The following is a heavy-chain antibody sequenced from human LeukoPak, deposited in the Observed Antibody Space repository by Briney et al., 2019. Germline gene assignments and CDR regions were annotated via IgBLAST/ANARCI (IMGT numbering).Heavy chain of an antibody. J-gene: IGHJ6*02. D-gene: IGHD3-10*01. CDR1: GYTFTSYG. Sequence: ASVKVSCKASGYTFTSYGISWVRQAPGHGLEWMGWVSAYNGNTNYAQKLQGRVTMTTDTSTSTAYMELRSLRSDDTAVYYCARALYYYGSGSYYTSPNYYGMDVWGQGTTVTVSS. V-gene: IGHV1-18*01. CDR3: ARALYYYGSGSYYTSPNYYGMDV. CDR2: VSAYNGNT.